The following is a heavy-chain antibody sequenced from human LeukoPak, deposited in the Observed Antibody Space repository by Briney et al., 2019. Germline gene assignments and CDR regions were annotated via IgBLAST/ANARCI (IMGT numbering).Heavy chain of an antibody. V-gene: IGHV4-39*07. J-gene: IGHJ6*03. D-gene: IGHD3-3*01. CDR2: IYYSGST. CDR1: GGSILSSSYY. Sequence: SETLSLTCTVSGGSILSSSYYWGWIRQPPGKGLEWIGSIYYSGSTYYNPSLKGRVTISVDTSKNQFSLKLSSVTAADTAVYYCQGSGQNYYYYMDVWGKGTTVTVSS. CDR3: QGSGQNYYYYMDV.